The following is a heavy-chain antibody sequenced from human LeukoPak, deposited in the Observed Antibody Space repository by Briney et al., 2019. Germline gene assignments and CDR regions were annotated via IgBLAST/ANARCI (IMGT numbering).Heavy chain of an antibody. CDR3: ARRGSGRIIDY. CDR1: GGSISSYY. CDR2: IYYSGST. Sequence: SETLSLTCTVSGGSISSYYWSWIRQPPGKGLEWIGYIYYSGSTNYNPSLKSRVTISVDTSKNQFSLKLSSVTAADTAVYYCARRGSGRIIDYWGQGTLVTVSS. J-gene: IGHJ4*02. D-gene: IGHD3-10*01. V-gene: IGHV4-59*08.